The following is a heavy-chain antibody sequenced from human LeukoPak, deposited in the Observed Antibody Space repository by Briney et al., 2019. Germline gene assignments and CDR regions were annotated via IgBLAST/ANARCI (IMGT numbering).Heavy chain of an antibody. CDR2: ISERGGST. D-gene: IGHD3-10*01. CDR3: AKRGIVIRAVIIIGFHKEAYYFDY. J-gene: IGHJ4*02. V-gene: IGHV3-23*01. CDR1: GITLSNYG. Sequence: GGSLRLSCVVPGITLSNYGMSWVRQAPGKGLEWVSGISERGGSTNYADSVKGRFIISRDTSKNTVYLQMNSLRVEDTAVYFCAKRGIVIRAVIIIGFHKEAYYFDYWGQGILVTVSS.